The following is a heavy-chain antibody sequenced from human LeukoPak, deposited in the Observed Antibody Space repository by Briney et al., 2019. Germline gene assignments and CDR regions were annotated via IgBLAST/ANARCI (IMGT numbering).Heavy chain of an antibody. J-gene: IGHJ4*02. CDR1: GYTFTSYY. Sequence: GASVKVSCKASGYTFTSYYMHWVRQAPGQGLEWMGIINPSGGSTSYAQKFQGRVTMTRDTSTSTVYMELSSLRSEDTAVYYCARDPRTYYYDSSGYYDFDYWGQGTLVTVSS. CDR3: ARDPRTYYYDSSGYYDFDY. V-gene: IGHV1-46*01. CDR2: INPSGGST. D-gene: IGHD3-22*01.